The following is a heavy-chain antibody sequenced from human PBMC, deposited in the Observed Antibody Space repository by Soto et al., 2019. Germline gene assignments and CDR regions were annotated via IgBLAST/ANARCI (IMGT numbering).Heavy chain of an antibody. J-gene: IGHJ2*01. V-gene: IGHV1-18*01. CDR3: VRCYCSVGSCYACWHFDL. D-gene: IGHD2-15*01. Sequence: QVQLVQSGGEVKKPGASVKVSYQASGYTFSDYAISWVRQAPGQGLEWMGWISASTRNTDQAQNFQGRVIMTLDTSTNTAYMELRSLRSYDTAVYYCVRCYCSVGSCYACWHFDLWGRGTLVTVSS. CDR1: GYTFSDYA. CDR2: ISASTRNT.